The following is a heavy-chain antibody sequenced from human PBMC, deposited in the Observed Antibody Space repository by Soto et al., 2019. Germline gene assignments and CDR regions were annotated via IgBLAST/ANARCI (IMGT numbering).Heavy chain of an antibody. D-gene: IGHD2-2*01. J-gene: IGHJ4*02. CDR3: ASDIVVVPAATHYSSSSLIDY. CDR1: GFPFSSYA. Sequence: GGSLRLSCAASGFPFSSYAMHWVRQAPGKGLEWVAVISYDGSNKYYADSVKGRFTISRDNSRNTLYLQMNSLRAENTAVYYCASDIVVVPAATHYSSSSLIDYWGQGT. V-gene: IGHV3-30-3*01. CDR2: ISYDGSNK.